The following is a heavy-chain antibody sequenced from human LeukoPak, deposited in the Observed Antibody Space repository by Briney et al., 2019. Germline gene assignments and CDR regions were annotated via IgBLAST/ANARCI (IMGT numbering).Heavy chain of an antibody. V-gene: IGHV3-21*01. CDR2: ISSGGNYI. CDR3: AREGHSSGWV. Sequence: GGSLRLSCAASGFTFSSYAMSWVRQAPGKGLQWVSSISSGGNYIYYADSVKGRFTISRDNAKNSLSLQMNSLRAEDTAVYYCAREGHSSGWVWGQGILVTVSS. J-gene: IGHJ4*02. D-gene: IGHD6-19*01. CDR1: GFTFSSYA.